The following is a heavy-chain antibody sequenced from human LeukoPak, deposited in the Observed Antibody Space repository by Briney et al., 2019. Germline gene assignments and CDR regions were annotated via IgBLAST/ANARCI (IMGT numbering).Heavy chain of an antibody. CDR2: MWYDGTNK. CDR3: ARSGIAAAGTGAFDI. CDR1: GFTFSNYG. D-gene: IGHD6-13*01. Sequence: GGSLRLSCAASGFTFSNYGMHWVRQAPGKGLEWVALMWYDGTNKYYADSVKGRFTISRDNSKNTLYLQMNSLRAEDTAVYYCARSGIAAAGTGAFDIWGQGTMVTVSS. V-gene: IGHV3-33*01. J-gene: IGHJ3*02.